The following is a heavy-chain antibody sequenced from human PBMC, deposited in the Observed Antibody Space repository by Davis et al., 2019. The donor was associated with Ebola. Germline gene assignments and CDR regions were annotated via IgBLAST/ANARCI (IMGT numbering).Heavy chain of an antibody. D-gene: IGHD3-22*01. Sequence: SETLSLTCAVSGVSIASGGYSWSWVRQPPGKGLEWIGEIYHSGSTNYNPSLKSRVTISVDKAKNQFSLKLNSVTAADTAVYYCARDYYDSSGYLYYFDSWGQGTLVTVSS. CDR1: GVSIASGGYS. CDR3: ARDYYDSSGYLYYFDS. J-gene: IGHJ4*02. CDR2: IYHSGST. V-gene: IGHV4-4*02.